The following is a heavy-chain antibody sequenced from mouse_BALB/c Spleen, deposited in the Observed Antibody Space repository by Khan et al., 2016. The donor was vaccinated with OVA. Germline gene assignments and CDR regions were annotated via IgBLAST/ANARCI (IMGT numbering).Heavy chain of an antibody. Sequence: EVELVESGGGLVKPGGSLKLSCAASGFTFSNYAMSWVRQSPEKRLEWVASIGSGDSTYYPDSVKGRFTISRDNARNILYLQMSSLRSEDTAMYXCARDYWFAYWGQGTLVTVSA. CDR3: ARDYWFAY. V-gene: IGHV5-6-5*01. CDR1: GFTFSNYA. J-gene: IGHJ3*01. CDR2: IGSGDST.